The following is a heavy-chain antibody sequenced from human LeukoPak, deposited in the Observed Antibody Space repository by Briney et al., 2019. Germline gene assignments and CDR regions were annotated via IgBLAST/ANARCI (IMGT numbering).Heavy chain of an antibody. CDR2: IYPGDPNPRYT. CDR3: ARHGTTVTGFDY. Sequence: GESLKISCKASGYNFTNYWIGWVRQMPGKGLEWMGIIYPGDPNPRYTRYSPSFQGQVTISADKSISTAYLQWSSLKASDTAMYYCARHGTTVTGFDYWGQGTLVTVSS. J-gene: IGHJ4*02. D-gene: IGHD4-17*01. CDR1: GYNFTNYW. V-gene: IGHV5-51*01.